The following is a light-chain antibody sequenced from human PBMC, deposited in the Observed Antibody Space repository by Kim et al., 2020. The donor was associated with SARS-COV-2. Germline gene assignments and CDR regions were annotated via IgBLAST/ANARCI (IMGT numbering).Light chain of an antibody. J-gene: IGKJ5*01. Sequence: SVGDRVTITCRASQCIRNNLVWYQQKPGKPPKLLIYDVSTLQSGVPSRFSGSGSGTEFTLTISGLQPEDFASYHCQQFNTYPRITFGQGTRLEIK. CDR3: QQFNTYPRIT. CDR2: DVS. CDR1: QCIRNN. V-gene: IGKV1-13*02.